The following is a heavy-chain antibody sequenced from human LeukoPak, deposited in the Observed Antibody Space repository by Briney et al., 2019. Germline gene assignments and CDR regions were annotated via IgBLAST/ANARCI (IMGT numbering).Heavy chain of an antibody. CDR3: ARGPYYYDSSGYEFDY. D-gene: IGHD3-22*01. V-gene: IGHV1-46*01. CDR1: GYTFTSYD. CDR2: INPSGGST. J-gene: IGHJ4*02. Sequence: ASVKVSFKASGYTFTSYDINWVRQAPGQGLEWMGIINPSGGSTSYAQKFQGRVTMTRDMSTSTVYMELSSLRSEDTAVYYCARGPYYYDSSGYEFDYWGQGTLVTVSS.